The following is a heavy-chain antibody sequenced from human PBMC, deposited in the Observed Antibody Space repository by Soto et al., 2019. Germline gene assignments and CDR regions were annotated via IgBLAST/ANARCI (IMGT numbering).Heavy chain of an antibody. J-gene: IGHJ4*02. D-gene: IGHD3-10*01. CDR3: ARGDWFGEFSYGFFDY. CDR2: ISAYNGNT. Sequence: QVQLVQSGAEVKKPGASVKVSCKASGYTFTSYGISWVRQAPGQGLEWMGWISAYNGNTNYAQKLQGRVTMNTDTFTRPAYMQLRSLRSDDTAVYYCARGDWFGEFSYGFFDYWGQGTLVTVSS. CDR1: GYTFTSYG. V-gene: IGHV1-18*01.